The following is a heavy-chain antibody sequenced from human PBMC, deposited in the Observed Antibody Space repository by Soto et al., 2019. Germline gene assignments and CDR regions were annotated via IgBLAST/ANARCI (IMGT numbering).Heavy chain of an antibody. D-gene: IGHD5-12*01. V-gene: IGHV4-39*01. J-gene: IGHJ3*02. CDR1: GVSISSYY. CDR3: ARHPRDGYNSRANAFDI. CDR2: IYYSGST. Sequence: SETLSLTCTVSGVSISSYYWGWIRQPPGKGLEWIGSIYYSGSTYYNPSLKSRVTISVDTSKNQFSLKLSSVTAADTAVYYCARHPRDGYNSRANAFDIWGQGTMVTVSS.